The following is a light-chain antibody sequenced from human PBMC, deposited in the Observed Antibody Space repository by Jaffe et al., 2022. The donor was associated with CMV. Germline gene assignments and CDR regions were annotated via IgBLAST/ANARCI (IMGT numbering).Light chain of an antibody. CDR1: QTVANTF. V-gene: IGKV3-20*01. CDR3: QQHVSSPLT. J-gene: IGKJ4*01. CDR2: GAS. Sequence: EIVLTQSPGTLSLSPGERATLSCRASQTVANTFLAWYQQRPGQPPRLLIYGASIRAIGIPDRFSGSGSGTDFTLSISRLEPEDFAVYYCQQHVSSPLTFGGGTKVEI.